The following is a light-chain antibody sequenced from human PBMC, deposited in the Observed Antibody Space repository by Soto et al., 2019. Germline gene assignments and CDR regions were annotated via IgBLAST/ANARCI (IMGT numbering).Light chain of an antibody. CDR1: SSDVGGYNY. V-gene: IGLV2-14*01. CDR2: DVS. CDR3: SSYTSRSNLYV. Sequence: QSALTQPASVSGSPGQSITISCTGTSSDVGGYNYVSWYQQHPGKAPKLMIFDVSNRPSGVSNRFSGSKSGNTASLTISGLQAEDEADYYCSSYTSRSNLYVFGTGTKVNVL. J-gene: IGLJ1*01.